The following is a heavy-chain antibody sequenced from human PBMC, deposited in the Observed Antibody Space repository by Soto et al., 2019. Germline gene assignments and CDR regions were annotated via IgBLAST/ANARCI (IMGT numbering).Heavy chain of an antibody. D-gene: IGHD1-26*01. V-gene: IGHV4-61*08. J-gene: IGHJ5*02. Sequence: SETLSLTCSVSGDSVSSGAYYWSWIRQPPGKGLEWIGYVYYSGSTSYNPSLETGVTISVDTSKNQFSLKLTSVTPADTAIYYCARVKRSTSRLDPWGQGTLVTV. CDR2: VYYSGST. CDR3: ARVKRSTSRLDP. CDR1: GDSVSSGAYY.